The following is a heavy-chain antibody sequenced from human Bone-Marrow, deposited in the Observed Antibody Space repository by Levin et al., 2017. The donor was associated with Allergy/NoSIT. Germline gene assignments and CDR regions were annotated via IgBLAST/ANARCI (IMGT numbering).Heavy chain of an antibody. Sequence: SETLSLTCNVSSGSIIGYFWSWIRQPPGKGLEWIGGLSLTGNTIYNPSLMNRLTISEDTSKNGFSLTLRSVVAADTALYSCARGPPPREPNALPPSPYAMDVWGHGTMVTVSS. V-gene: IGHV4-59*01. CDR3: ARGPPPREPNALPPSPYAMDV. CDR2: LSLTGNT. J-gene: IGHJ6*02. CDR1: SGSIIGYF. D-gene: IGHD1-14*01.